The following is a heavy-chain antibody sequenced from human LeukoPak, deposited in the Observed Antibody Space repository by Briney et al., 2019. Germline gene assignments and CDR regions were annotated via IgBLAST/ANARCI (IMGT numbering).Heavy chain of an antibody. D-gene: IGHD3-22*01. CDR2: ISGRADST. CDR3: ARDAEDYFDSSASFDS. Sequence: PGGSLRLSCAASGFTFSSYAMSWVRQAPGKGLEWGSGISGRADSTYYADSVQGRFTISRDNSKNTLYLQMNSLRAEDTAVYYCARDAEDYFDSSASFDSWGQGTLVTVSS. V-gene: IGHV3-23*01. J-gene: IGHJ4*02. CDR1: GFTFSSYA.